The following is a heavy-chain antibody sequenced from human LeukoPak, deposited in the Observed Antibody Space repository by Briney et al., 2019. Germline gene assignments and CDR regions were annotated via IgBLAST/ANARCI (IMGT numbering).Heavy chain of an antibody. Sequence: PGGSLRLSCAASGFTFSSYGMHWVRQAPGKGLEWVALIWYDGSNKYYTDSVKGRLTISRDNSKNTLYLQMNSLRAEDTAVYYCASAMDWLSQPFDYWGQGTLVTVSS. CDR2: IWYDGSNK. V-gene: IGHV3-30*02. CDR1: GFTFSSYG. J-gene: IGHJ4*02. CDR3: ASAMDWLSQPFDY. D-gene: IGHD3-9*01.